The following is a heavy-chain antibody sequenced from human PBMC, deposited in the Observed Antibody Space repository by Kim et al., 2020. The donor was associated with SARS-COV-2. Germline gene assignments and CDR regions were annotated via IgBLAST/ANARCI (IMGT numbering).Heavy chain of an antibody. CDR1: GGSFSGYY. Sequence: SQTLSLTCAVYGGSFSGYYWSWIRQPPGKGLEWIGEINHSGSTNYNPSLKSRVTISVDTSKNQFSLKLSSVTAADTAVYYCARGSIAVAGTQTVYYFDYWGQGTLVTVSA. D-gene: IGHD6-19*01. V-gene: IGHV4-34*01. J-gene: IGHJ4*02. CDR3: ARGSIAVAGTQTVYYFDY. CDR2: INHSGST.